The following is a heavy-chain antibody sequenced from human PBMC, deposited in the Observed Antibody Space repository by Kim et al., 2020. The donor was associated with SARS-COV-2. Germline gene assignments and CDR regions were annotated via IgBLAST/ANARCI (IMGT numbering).Heavy chain of an antibody. V-gene: IGHV3-7*01. CDR3: ATSRVRAGYDV. Sequence: GGSLRLSCEASGFDSSRYWMTWVRQAPGKGLQWVANMNQDGTRIYYGDSLRGRGRFTISRDNAKNALYLQISSLQADDTALYYCATSRVRAGYDVWGQGT. D-gene: IGHD3-10*01. CDR2: MNQDGTRI. CDR1: GFDSSRYW. J-gene: IGHJ6*02.